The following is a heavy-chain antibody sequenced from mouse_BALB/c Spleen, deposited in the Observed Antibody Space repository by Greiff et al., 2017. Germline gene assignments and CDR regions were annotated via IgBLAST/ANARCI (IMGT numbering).Heavy chain of an antibody. CDR1: GFSLTSDG. CDR3: AREDGYYYFDY. D-gene: IGHD2-3*01. CDR2: IWAGGST. V-gene: IGHV2-9*02. Sequence: VQLQESGPGLVAPSQSLSITCTVSGFSLTSDGVHWVRQPPGKGLEWLGVIWAGGSTNYNSAIMSRLSISKDNSKSQVFLKMTSLLTDDTAMYCCAREDGYYYFDYWGQGTTLTVSS. J-gene: IGHJ2*01.